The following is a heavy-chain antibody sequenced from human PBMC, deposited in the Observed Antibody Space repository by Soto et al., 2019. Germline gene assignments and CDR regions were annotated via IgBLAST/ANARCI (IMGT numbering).Heavy chain of an antibody. V-gene: IGHV4-34*01. CDR1: GGSFSGYY. CDR3: ARGPFDY. Sequence: SETLSLTCAVYGGSFSGYYWSWIRQPPGKGLEWIGEINHSGSTNYNPSLKSRVTISVDTSKNQFSLELSSVTAADTAVYYCARGPFDYWAQGTLVTVSS. J-gene: IGHJ4*02. CDR2: INHSGST.